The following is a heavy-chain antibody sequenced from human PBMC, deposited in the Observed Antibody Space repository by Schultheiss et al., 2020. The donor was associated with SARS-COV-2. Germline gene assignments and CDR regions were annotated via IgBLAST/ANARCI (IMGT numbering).Heavy chain of an antibody. D-gene: IGHD6-13*01. CDR2: FDPQDGKT. CDR1: GYTLTELS. J-gene: IGHJ5*02. Sequence: ASVKVSCKVSGYTLTELSMHWVRQAPGKGLEWMGGFDPQDGKTIYAQKFQGRVTITADESTSTAYMELSSLRSEDTTVYYCARQGQQLVLSWFDPWGQGTLVTVSS. V-gene: IGHV1-24*01. CDR3: ARQGQQLVLSWFDP.